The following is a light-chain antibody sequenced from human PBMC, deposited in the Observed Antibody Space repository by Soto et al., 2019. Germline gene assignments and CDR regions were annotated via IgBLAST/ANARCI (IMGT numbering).Light chain of an antibody. J-gene: IGLJ1*01. CDR3: SSYTSSSTYV. CDR1: SSDVGGYKY. Sequence: QSALTQPASVSGSPGQSITISCTETSSDVGGYKYVSWYQQHPGKAPKLMIYDVSNWPSGVSNRFSGSKSGNMASLTISGLQAEDEADYYCSSYTSSSTYVFGTGTKLTVL. V-gene: IGLV2-14*03. CDR2: DVS.